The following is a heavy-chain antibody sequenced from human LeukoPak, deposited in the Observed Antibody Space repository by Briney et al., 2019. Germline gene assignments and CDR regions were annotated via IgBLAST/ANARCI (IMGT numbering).Heavy chain of an antibody. D-gene: IGHD4-23*01. CDR2: ISTGSSTT. J-gene: IGHJ4*02. V-gene: IGHV3-48*02. Sequence: PGGSLRLSCAASEFAFSTYNMNWVRKAPGKGLEWVSYISTGSSTTYYADSVKGRFTISRDNVENSLYLQMNSLIDEDTAVYYCARVAAGYSVNYFDYWGQGPLVTVSS. CDR3: ARVAAGYSVNYFDY. CDR1: EFAFSTYN.